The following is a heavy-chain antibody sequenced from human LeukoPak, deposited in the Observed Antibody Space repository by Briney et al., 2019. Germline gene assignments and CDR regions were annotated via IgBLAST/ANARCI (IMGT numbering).Heavy chain of an antibody. Sequence: GGSLRLSCAASGFTFSSYAMHWVRQAPGKGLEWVAVISYDGSNKYYADSVKGRFTISRDNSKNTLYLRMNSLRAEDTAVYYCARPQQWLAANWYFDLWGRGTLVTVSS. CDR3: ARPQQWLAANWYFDL. D-gene: IGHD6-19*01. CDR2: ISYDGSNK. V-gene: IGHV3-30-3*01. CDR1: GFTFSSYA. J-gene: IGHJ2*01.